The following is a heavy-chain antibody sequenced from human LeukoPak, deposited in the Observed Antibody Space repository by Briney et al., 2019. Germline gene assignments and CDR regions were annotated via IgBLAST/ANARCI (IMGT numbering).Heavy chain of an antibody. CDR2: IFYSGST. V-gene: IGHV4-39*07. CDR3: ARAVTYYYGSGSYYTIYYYMDV. D-gene: IGHD3-10*01. J-gene: IGHJ6*03. Sequence: PSETLSLTCTVSSGSISTSNYYWGWVRQPPGKALEWIGNIFYSGSTYYSPSLKSRVTISLDTSRNQFSLKLSSVTAADTAVYYCARAVTYYYGSGSYYTIYYYMDVWGKGTTVTVSS. CDR1: SGSISTSNYY.